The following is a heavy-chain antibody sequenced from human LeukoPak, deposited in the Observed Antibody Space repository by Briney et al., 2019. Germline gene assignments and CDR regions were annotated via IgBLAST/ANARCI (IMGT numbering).Heavy chain of an antibody. D-gene: IGHD6-19*01. CDR1: GYTFTSYD. CDR3: ASLLTYSSGWFLY. Sequence: ASVKVSSKASGYTFTSYDITWVRQATGQGLKWMGWMNPNSGNTGYAQKFQGRVTITRNTSISTAYMELSSLRSEDTAVYYCASLLTYSSGWFLYWGQGTLVTVSS. CDR2: MNPNSGNT. J-gene: IGHJ4*02. V-gene: IGHV1-8*03.